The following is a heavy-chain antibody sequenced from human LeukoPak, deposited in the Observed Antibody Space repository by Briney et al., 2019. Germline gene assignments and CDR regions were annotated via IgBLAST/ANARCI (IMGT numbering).Heavy chain of an antibody. Sequence: GGSLRLSCAASGFSLSDYGISWARQAPGKGLEWISYITTNSAKFYADSVRGRIAISRDNDKNSVYLRMNSLRDEDTAVYYCTRGRYQFLGPNDSWGQGSLVTVSS. J-gene: IGHJ4*02. CDR2: ITTNSAK. CDR3: TRGRYQFLGPNDS. CDR1: GFSLSDYG. V-gene: IGHV3-48*02. D-gene: IGHD2-2*01.